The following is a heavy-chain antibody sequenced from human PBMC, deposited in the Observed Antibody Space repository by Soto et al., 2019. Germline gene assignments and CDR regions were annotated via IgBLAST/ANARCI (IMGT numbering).Heavy chain of an antibody. Sequence: PGESLKISCKGSGYSFTSYWIGWVRQMPGKGLEWMGIIYPGDSGTRYSPSFQGQVTISADKSISTAYLQWSSLKASDTAMYYCARLGSSSPDYYGMDVWGQGTTVTVSS. D-gene: IGHD6-6*01. J-gene: IGHJ6*02. CDR3: ARLGSSSPDYYGMDV. CDR2: IYPGDSGT. CDR1: GYSFTSYW. V-gene: IGHV5-51*01.